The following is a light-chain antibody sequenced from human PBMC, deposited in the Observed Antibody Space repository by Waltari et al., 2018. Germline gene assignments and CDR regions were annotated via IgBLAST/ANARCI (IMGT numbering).Light chain of an antibody. CDR1: QSISSW. J-gene: IGKJ2*01. Sequence: DIQMTQSPSTLSASVGDRVTITCRASQSISSWLAWYQQKPGKAPKLLIYDASSLESGVPSRFSGSASGTEFNLTISSLQPDDSATYYCQQYHDYSAFGQGTKLEIK. V-gene: IGKV1-5*01. CDR2: DAS. CDR3: QQYHDYSA.